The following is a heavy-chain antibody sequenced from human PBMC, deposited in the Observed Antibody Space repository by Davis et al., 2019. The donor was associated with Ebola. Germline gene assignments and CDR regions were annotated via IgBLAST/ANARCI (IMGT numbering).Heavy chain of an antibody. J-gene: IGHJ4*02. V-gene: IGHV3-30*03. CDR3: ARDHQVGAATRGLDY. D-gene: IGHD2-15*01. Sequence: GESLKISCAASGFIFSNYGIHWVRQAPGKGLEWVAVISYDGSNKYYADSVKGRFTISRDNAKNSLYLQMNSLRAEDTAVYYCARDHQVGAATRGLDYWGQGTLVTVSS. CDR2: ISYDGSNK. CDR1: GFIFSNYG.